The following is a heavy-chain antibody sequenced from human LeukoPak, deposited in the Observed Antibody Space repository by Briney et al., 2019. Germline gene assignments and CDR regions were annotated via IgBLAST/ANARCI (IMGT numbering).Heavy chain of an antibody. V-gene: IGHV3-7*01. Sequence: GGSLRLSCAASGFSFGSYWMSWVRQAPGKGLEWVADIRQDGSEKYYVDSVKGRFTISRDNAKNSLYLQMNSLRAEDTAVYYCARSRTWGQGTLVTVSS. CDR2: IRQDGSEK. CDR3: ARSRT. J-gene: IGHJ5*02. CDR1: GFSFGSYW.